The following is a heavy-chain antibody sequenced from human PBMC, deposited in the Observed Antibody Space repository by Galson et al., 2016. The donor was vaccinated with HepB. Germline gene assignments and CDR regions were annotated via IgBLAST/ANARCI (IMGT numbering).Heavy chain of an antibody. CDR1: GYTFTSHG. CDR2: ISTYNGNT. J-gene: IGHJ6*02. V-gene: IGHV1-18*04. CDR3: ARATRGVVAARYYYYYDGMDV. D-gene: IGHD2-15*01. Sequence: SVKVSCKASGYTFTSHGFTWVRQAPGQGLEWMGWISTYNGNTHYAQKFQDRVTMTRDTSTSTAYMELRSLRSDDTAIYYYARATRGVVAARYYYYYDGMDVWGQGTTVTVSS.